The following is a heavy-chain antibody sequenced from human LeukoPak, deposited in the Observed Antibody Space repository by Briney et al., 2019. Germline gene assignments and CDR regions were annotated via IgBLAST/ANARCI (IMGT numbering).Heavy chain of an antibody. V-gene: IGHV3-48*03. CDR1: GFSFSSYE. CDR2: ISTSGSTL. CDR3: AREGCSGGNCYIDY. J-gene: IGHJ4*02. Sequence: GGSLRLSCAASGFSFSSYEMNWVRQAPGKGLEWVSWISTSGSTLNYADSVKGRFTISRDNAKNSLYLQMNSLRAEDTAIYYCAREGCSGGNCYIDYWGQGTLVTVSS. D-gene: IGHD2-15*01.